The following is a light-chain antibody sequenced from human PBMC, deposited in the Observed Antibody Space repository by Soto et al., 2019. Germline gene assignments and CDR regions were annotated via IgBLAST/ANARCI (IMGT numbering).Light chain of an antibody. CDR2: DVS. V-gene: IGLV2-11*01. J-gene: IGLJ2*01. CDR3: CSYAGSYTFDVV. CDR1: SSDVGGYNY. Sequence: QSALTQPRSVSGSPGQSVTISCTGTSSDVGGYNYVSWYQQHPGKAPKLMIYDVSKRPSGVPDRFCGSKSGNTASLTISGLQAEDEADDYCCSYAGSYTFDVVFGGGTKVTVL.